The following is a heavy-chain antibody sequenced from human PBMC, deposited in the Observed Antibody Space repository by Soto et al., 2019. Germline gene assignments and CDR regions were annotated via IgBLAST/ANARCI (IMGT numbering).Heavy chain of an antibody. CDR1: GFSFNNAW. D-gene: IGHD6-19*01. CDR2: IKRKIDGGTT. Sequence: GGSLRLSCAASGFSFNNAWLSWVRQAPGKGLEWVGRIKRKIDGGTTDYAAPAKGRFTISRDDSKDTLYLQMNSLRTEDTGVYYCTTDFDSSHSHSFGSWGQGILVTVSS. J-gene: IGHJ4*02. V-gene: IGHV3-15*07. CDR3: TTDFDSSHSHSFGS.